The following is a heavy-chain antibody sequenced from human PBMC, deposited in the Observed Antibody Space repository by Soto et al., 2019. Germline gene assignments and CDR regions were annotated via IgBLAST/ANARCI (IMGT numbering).Heavy chain of an antibody. Sequence: QVQLMESGGGVVQPGRSLRLSCAASGFTFSSSDIHWVRQAPGKGLEWVAHISIDTHRQYYADPVKGRFTGSRDNSKNTVYLQMNSLRAEDTAIYYCARGPTRGAFDIWGRGTLVTVSS. J-gene: IGHJ3*02. V-gene: IGHV3-30*03. CDR3: ARGPTRGAFDI. D-gene: IGHD1-26*01. CDR1: GFTFSSSD. CDR2: ISIDTHRQ.